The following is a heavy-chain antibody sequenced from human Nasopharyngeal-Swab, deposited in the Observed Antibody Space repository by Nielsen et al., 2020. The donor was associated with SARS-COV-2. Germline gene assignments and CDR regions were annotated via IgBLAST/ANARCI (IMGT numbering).Heavy chain of an antibody. CDR2: INAYNGIT. J-gene: IGHJ4*02. D-gene: IGHD3-22*01. CDR3: ATAWAYYYDSSGYDY. Sequence: ASVKVSCKASNYPFSNYGFSWVRQAPGQGLEWMGWINAYNGITNYVQKFQGRVTMTTDTSTSTAYMELSSLRSEDTAVYYCATAWAYYYDSSGYDYWGQGTLVTVSS. CDR1: NYPFSNYG. V-gene: IGHV1-18*01.